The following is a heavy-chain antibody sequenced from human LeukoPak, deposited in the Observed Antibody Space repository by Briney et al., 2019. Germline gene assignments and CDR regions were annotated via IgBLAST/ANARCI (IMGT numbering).Heavy chain of an antibody. CDR2: TYYRSKWYN. Sequence: SQTLSLTCAISGDSVSSKSVVWNWIRQSPSRGLEWLGRTYYRSKWYNDYAASVKSRITMNPDTSKNQFSLQLNSVTPEDTAVYYCTRARDAFTRKSVFDIWGQGTMVTVSS. D-gene: IGHD3-16*01. J-gene: IGHJ3*02. V-gene: IGHV6-1*01. CDR3: TRARDAFTRKSVFDI. CDR1: GDSVSSKSVV.